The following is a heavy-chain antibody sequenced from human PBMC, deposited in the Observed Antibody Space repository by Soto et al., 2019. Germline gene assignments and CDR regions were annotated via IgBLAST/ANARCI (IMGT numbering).Heavy chain of an antibody. CDR3: ASRPYYYDSSPCDC. D-gene: IGHD3-22*01. J-gene: IGHJ4*02. V-gene: IGHV3-7*01. Sequence: EVQLVESGGGLVQPGGSLRLSCAASGFTFSSYWMSWVRQAPGMGLEWVANIKQDGNEKYYVDSVKGRFTISRDNAKNSLYLQMSSRRAEDTAVYYCASRPYYYDSSPCDCWGQGSLVTVSS. CDR1: GFTFSSYW. CDR2: IKQDGNEK.